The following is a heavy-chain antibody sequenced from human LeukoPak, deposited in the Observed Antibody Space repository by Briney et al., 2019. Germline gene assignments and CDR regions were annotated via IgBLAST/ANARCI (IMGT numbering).Heavy chain of an antibody. D-gene: IGHD1-7*01. CDR3: ARDLSELRSAFDI. CDR1: GFTFSSYT. Sequence: GGSLRLSCAASGFTFSSYTMNWVRQAPGKGLEWVSYISSSSSTIYYADSVKGRFTISRDNAKTSLYLQMNSLRAEDTAVYYCARDLSELRSAFDIWGQGTMVTVSS. V-gene: IGHV3-48*04. CDR2: ISSSSSTI. J-gene: IGHJ3*02.